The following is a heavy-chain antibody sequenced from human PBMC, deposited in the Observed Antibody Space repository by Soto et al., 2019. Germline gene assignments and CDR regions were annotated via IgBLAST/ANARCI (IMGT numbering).Heavy chain of an antibody. CDR2: MNPKSGGA. CDR1: GYTFTDYY. D-gene: IGHD5-18*01. Sequence: GASVKVSCKTSGYTFTDYYTHWVRQAPGQGLEGMGWMNPKSGGAYFAQKFQGRVTLTRDTSIGTAYIEVNSLTSDDTAVYFCTRDNIENSDGLYDAFDIWGQGTTVTVSS. J-gene: IGHJ3*02. CDR3: TRDNIENSDGLYDAFDI. V-gene: IGHV1-2*02.